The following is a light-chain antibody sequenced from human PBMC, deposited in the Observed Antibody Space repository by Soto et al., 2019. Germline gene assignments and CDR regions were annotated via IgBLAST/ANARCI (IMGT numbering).Light chain of an antibody. CDR3: QQCYSTPPT. Sequence: DIQMTQSPSSLSASVGDRITITCRAGQSIYKYLNWYQQKPGKAPKVLIYSASSLQGGVPSRFGGSGTGTDFTLTISSLQPEDFATYYCQQCYSTPPTFGQGTKVDIK. CDR2: SAS. CDR1: QSIYKY. V-gene: IGKV1-39*01. J-gene: IGKJ1*01.